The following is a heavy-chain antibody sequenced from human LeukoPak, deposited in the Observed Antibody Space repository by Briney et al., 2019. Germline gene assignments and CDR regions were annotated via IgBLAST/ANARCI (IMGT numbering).Heavy chain of an antibody. Sequence: EASVKVSCKASGYTFAIYGISWVRQAPGQGLEWMAWISPYDGDTNYAQNFEGRVTMTTETSTSTAYMELRSLRSDDTAIYYCARDYCTRGGDCYKEDLLDPWGQGTLVTVSS. CDR1: GYTFAIYG. D-gene: IGHD2-21*02. J-gene: IGHJ5*02. CDR2: ISPYDGDT. V-gene: IGHV1-18*01. CDR3: ARDYCTRGGDCYKEDLLDP.